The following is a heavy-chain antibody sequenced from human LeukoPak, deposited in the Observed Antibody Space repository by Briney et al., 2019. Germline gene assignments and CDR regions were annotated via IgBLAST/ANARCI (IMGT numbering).Heavy chain of an antibody. CDR3: AKDLTNWNDGTYFDY. CDR2: IYSDGST. V-gene: IGHV3-66*02. J-gene: IGHJ4*02. CDR1: GFTVSTNY. Sequence: GGSLRLSCAVSGFTVSTNYMSWVRQAPGKGLEWASVIYSDGSTFHADSVKGRFTISRDNSKNTLYLQMNSLRAEDTAMYFCAKDLTNWNDGTYFDYWGQGTLVTVSS. D-gene: IGHD1-1*01.